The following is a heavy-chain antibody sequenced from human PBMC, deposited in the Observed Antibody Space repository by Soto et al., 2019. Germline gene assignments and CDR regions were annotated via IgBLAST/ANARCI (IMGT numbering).Heavy chain of an antibody. CDR2: IYYSGSS. CDR1: GGSISSYY. Sequence: SETLSLTCTVSGGSISSYYWSWVRQPPGRGLEWIGYIYYSGSSNYNPSLKSRLSMSVDTSKNQFSLKLSSVTAADTAVYYCARAVGAKHDSFDVWAQGTMVTVSS. CDR3: ARAVGAKHDSFDV. D-gene: IGHD1-26*01. J-gene: IGHJ3*01. V-gene: IGHV4-59*01.